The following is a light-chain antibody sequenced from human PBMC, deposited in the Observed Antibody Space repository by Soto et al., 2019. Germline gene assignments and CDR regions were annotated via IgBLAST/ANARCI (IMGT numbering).Light chain of an antibody. J-gene: IGKJ3*01. CDR1: QSVLHTSDNRNS. CDR2: WAT. Sequence: DIVMTQSPESLAVSLGERATINCKSSQSVLHTSDNRNSLAWYQQKPGQSPKLIIYWATTREFGIPDRFSGGGSRTDFTLTISPLQTEDAAEYYCQHYYTTPLNLGTGTKVHL. V-gene: IGKV4-1*01. CDR3: QHYYTTPLN.